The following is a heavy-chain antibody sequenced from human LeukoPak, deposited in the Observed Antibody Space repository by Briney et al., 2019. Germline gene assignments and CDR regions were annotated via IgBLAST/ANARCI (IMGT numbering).Heavy chain of an antibody. D-gene: IGHD3-22*01. J-gene: IGHJ4*02. Sequence: GGSLRPSCAASGFTFSSYGMHWVRQAPGKGLEWVAVISYDGSNKYYADSVKGRFTISRDNSKNTLYLQMNSLRAEDTAVYYCAKDPYDSSGYPDYWGQGTLVTVSS. V-gene: IGHV3-30*18. CDR1: GFTFSSYG. CDR3: AKDPYDSSGYPDY. CDR2: ISYDGSNK.